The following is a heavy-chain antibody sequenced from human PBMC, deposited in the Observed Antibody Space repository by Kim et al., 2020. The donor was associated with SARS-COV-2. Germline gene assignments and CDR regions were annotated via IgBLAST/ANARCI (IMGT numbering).Heavy chain of an antibody. D-gene: IGHD3-3*01. CDR1: GGSISSSNW. CDR3: ARAPDYDFWSGYYHLDY. Sequence: SETLSLTCAVSGGSISSSNWWSWVRQPPGKGLEWIGEIYHSGSTNYNPSLKSRVTISVDKSKNQFSLKLSSVTAADTAVYYCARAPDYDFWSGYYHLDYWGQGTLVTVSS. CDR2: IYHSGST. V-gene: IGHV4-4*02. J-gene: IGHJ4*02.